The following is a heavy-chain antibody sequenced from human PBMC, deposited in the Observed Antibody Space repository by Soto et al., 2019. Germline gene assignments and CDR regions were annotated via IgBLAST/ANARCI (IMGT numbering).Heavy chain of an antibody. V-gene: IGHV4-59*01. CDR1: GGSIGSYY. CDR3: ARAVVVAEEIDY. Sequence: PSETLSLTCTVSGGSIGSYYWSWIRQPPGKGLEWIGYIYYSGSTNYNPSLKSRVTISVDTSKNQFSLKLSSVTAADTAVYYCARAVVVAEEIDYWGQGTLVTVSS. CDR2: IYYSGST. D-gene: IGHD2-15*01. J-gene: IGHJ4*02.